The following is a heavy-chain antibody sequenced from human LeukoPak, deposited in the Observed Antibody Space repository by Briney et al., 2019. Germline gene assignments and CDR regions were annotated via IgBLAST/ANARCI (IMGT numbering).Heavy chain of an antibody. Sequence: GGSLRLSCAASGFTFNDYYMSWIRQAPGKGLGWVSYINSDADSIYYANSVKGRFTISRDNSKKSLYLQMNSLRAEATAMYYCARGSFEYYDSSGRESDVFDVWGQGTIVTLSS. V-gene: IGHV3-11*01. CDR1: GFTFNDYY. CDR2: INSDADSI. CDR3: ARGSFEYYDSSGRESDVFDV. J-gene: IGHJ3*01. D-gene: IGHD3-22*01.